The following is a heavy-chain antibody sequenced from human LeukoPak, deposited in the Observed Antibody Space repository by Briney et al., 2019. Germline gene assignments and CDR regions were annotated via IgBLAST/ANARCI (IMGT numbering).Heavy chain of an antibody. CDR2: INHSGST. CDR1: GGSISSYY. CDR3: ARGGPEPYCSGGSCLKWFDP. D-gene: IGHD2-15*01. Sequence: PSETLSLTCTVSGGSISSYYWSWIRQPPGKGLEWIGEINHSGSTNYNPSLKSRVTISVDTSKNQFSLKLSSVTAADTAVYYCARGGPEPYCSGGSCLKWFDPWGQGTLVTVSS. V-gene: IGHV4-34*01. J-gene: IGHJ5*02.